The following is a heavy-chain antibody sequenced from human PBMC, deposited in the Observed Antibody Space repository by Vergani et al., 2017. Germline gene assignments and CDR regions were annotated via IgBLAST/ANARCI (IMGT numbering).Heavy chain of an antibody. V-gene: IGHV1-46*01. J-gene: IGHJ4*02. Sequence: QVQLVQSGAEVKKPGASVKVSCKASGYTFTSYYMHWARQAPGQGLEWMGIINPSGGSTSYAQKFQGRVTMTRDTSTSTVYMELSSLRSEDTAVYYCARDSGDHYFDYWGQGTLVTVSS. D-gene: IGHD2-21*02. CDR2: INPSGGST. CDR1: GYTFTSYY. CDR3: ARDSGDHYFDY.